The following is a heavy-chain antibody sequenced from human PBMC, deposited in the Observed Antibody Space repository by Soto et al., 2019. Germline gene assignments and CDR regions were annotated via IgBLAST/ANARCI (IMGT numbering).Heavy chain of an antibody. Sequence: VQLLESGGGLVQPGGSLRLSCAASGFPFSTYDMSWVRQAPGKGLEWVSVISGSDHSTYYADSLNGRFTISRENSKNTLYLQMDSLRVEDTAVYHFVKGGWLDEWGQGTLVTVSS. V-gene: IGHV3-23*01. CDR3: VKGGWLDE. CDR2: ISGSDHST. J-gene: IGHJ4*02. D-gene: IGHD5-12*01. CDR1: GFPFSTYD.